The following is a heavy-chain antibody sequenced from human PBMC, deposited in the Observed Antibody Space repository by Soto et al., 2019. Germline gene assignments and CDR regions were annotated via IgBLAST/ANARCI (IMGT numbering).Heavy chain of an antibody. D-gene: IGHD3-10*01. CDR1: GFTFSSYA. CDR3: ARALGITMVRGVIPYYYGMDV. Sequence: LRLSCAASGFTFSSYAMSWIRQPPGKGLEWIGYIYYSGSTYYNPSLKSRVTISVDTSKNQFSLKLSSVTAADTAVYYCARALGITMVRGVIPYYYGMDVWGQGTTVTVSS. V-gene: IGHV4-30-4*01. J-gene: IGHJ6*02. CDR2: IYYSGST.